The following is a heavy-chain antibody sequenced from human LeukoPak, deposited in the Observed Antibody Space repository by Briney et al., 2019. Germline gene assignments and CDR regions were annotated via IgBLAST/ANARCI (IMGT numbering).Heavy chain of an antibody. CDR3: ARVRYYYGSGSYLP. CDR2: ISAYNGNT. V-gene: IGHV1-18*01. Sequence: ASVNVSFKASVYTFTSYGISWVRQAPGQGLEWMGWISAYNGNTNYAQKLQGRVTMTTDTSTSTAYMELRSLRSDDTAVYYCARVRYYYGSGSYLPWGQGTLVTVSS. J-gene: IGHJ5*02. CDR1: VYTFTSYG. D-gene: IGHD3-10*01.